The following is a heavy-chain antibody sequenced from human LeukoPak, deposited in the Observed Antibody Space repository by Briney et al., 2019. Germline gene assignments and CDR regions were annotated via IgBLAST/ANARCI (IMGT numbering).Heavy chain of an antibody. V-gene: IGHV4-34*01. J-gene: IGHJ6*03. CDR2: INHSGST. CDR1: GGSFSGYY. Sequence: SETLSLTCAVYGGSFSGYYWSWIRQPPGKGLEWIGEINHSGSTNYNPSLKSRVTISVDTSKNQFSLKLSSVTAADTAVYYCARGPLGMGYYYYYYMDVWGKGTTVTVSS. D-gene: IGHD7-27*01. CDR3: ARGPLGMGYYYYYYMDV.